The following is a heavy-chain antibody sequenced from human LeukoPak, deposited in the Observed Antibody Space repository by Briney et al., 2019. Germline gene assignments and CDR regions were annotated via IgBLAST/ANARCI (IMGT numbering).Heavy chain of an antibody. CDR3: ARVLNHLDRYGSGNNYFDY. D-gene: IGHD3-10*01. V-gene: IGHV4-59*01. Sequence: PSETLSLTCTVSGGSISSYYWSWIRQPAGKGLEWIGYIYYSGSTNYNPSLKSRVTISVDTSKNQFSLKLSSVTAADTAVYYCARVLNHLDRYGSGNNYFDYWGQGTLVTVSS. J-gene: IGHJ4*02. CDR1: GGSISSYY. CDR2: IYYSGST.